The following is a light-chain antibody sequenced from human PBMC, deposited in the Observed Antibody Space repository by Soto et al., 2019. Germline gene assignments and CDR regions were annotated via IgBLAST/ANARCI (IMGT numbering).Light chain of an antibody. CDR3: QQYTDWPLT. CDR1: QSVTSNY. Sequence: EIVMTQSAGTLSLSTGERATLSCWASQSVTSNYLAWYQQKPGQAPRPLIYGISTRATGVPDRFSGSRYGTDFNLTISRLETEDFAVYDGQQYTDWPLTFGQGTKVDIK. CDR2: GIS. J-gene: IGKJ1*01. V-gene: IGKV3-20*01.